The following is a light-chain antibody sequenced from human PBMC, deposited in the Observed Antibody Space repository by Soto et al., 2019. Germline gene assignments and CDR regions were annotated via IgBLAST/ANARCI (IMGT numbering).Light chain of an antibody. J-gene: IGKJ4*01. CDR1: QSVSSTF. CDR2: AAS. V-gene: IGKV3-20*01. CDR3: EHYGSSPPLS. Sequence: EFLLTQSPGTLSLSPGERATLSCRASQSVSSTFLAWYQQKPGQPPRLLIYAASTRGTCIPNRVSGCWSGTDFTLTISRLEPEDFSVYYCEHYGSSPPLSFGGGTKVEIK.